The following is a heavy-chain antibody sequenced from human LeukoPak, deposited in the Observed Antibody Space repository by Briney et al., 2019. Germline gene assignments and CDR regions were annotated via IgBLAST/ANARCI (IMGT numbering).Heavy chain of an antibody. CDR2: IYTSGST. D-gene: IGHD6-13*01. CDR1: GGSISSYY. V-gene: IGHV4-4*07. Sequence: SETLSLTCTVSGGSISSYYWSWIRQPAGKGLEWIGRIYTSGSTNYNPSLKSRVTMSVDTSKNQFSLKLSSVTAADTAVYYCARRPGIAAATNWFDPWGQGTLVTVSS. J-gene: IGHJ5*02. CDR3: ARRPGIAAATNWFDP.